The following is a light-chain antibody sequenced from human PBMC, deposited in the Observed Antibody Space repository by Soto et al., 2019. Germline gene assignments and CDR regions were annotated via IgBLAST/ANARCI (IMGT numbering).Light chain of an antibody. CDR2: GAS. V-gene: IGKV3-20*01. CDR3: QQYGSSPLT. Sequence: EIVLTQSPGTLSLSPGERATLSCRASQSVSSSYLAWYQQKPGQAPRLLIYGASSRATGIPDRFSGSGSGTDFTLTISRLEPEYFAVYYCQQYGSSPLTFGGGTKVGIK. J-gene: IGKJ4*01. CDR1: QSVSSSY.